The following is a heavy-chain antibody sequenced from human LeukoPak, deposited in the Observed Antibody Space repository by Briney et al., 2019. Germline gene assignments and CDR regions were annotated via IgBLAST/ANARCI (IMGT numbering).Heavy chain of an antibody. J-gene: IGHJ4*02. CDR2: ISDSDGST. D-gene: IGHD2-15*01. Sequence: DPGGSLRLSCTASGFTFSNYAMSWVRQAPGKGLEWVSTISDSDGSTYYADSVKGRFTISRDNSKNTLYLQMNSLRVEDTAIYYCAKGRGYCTGGSCYSDYWGQGTLVTVSS. CDR1: GFTFSNYA. V-gene: IGHV3-23*01. CDR3: AKGRGYCTGGSCYSDY.